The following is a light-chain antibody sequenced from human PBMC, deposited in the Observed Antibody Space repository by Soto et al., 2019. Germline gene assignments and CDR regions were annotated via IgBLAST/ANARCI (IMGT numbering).Light chain of an antibody. Sequence: SVLTQPASVYGSPGQSITISCTGTSSDVGGYNYVSWYQHHPGKAPKLMIYDVSNRPSGVSNRFSGSKSGNTASLTISELQPEDEADYYCSSYTTSNTRQIVFGTGTKVTVL. CDR1: SSDVGGYNY. CDR3: SSYTTSNTRQIV. V-gene: IGLV2-14*03. J-gene: IGLJ1*01. CDR2: DVS.